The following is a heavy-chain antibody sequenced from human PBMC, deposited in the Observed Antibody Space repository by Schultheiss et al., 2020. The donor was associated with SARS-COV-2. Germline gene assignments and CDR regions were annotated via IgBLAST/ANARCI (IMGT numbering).Heavy chain of an antibody. V-gene: IGHV4-34*01. CDR3: ARGEAARGDY. Sequence: GSLRLSCAVYGGSFSGYYWSWIRQPPGKGLEWIGEINHSGSTNYNPSLKSRVTISVDTSKNQFSLKLSSVTAADTAVYYCARGEAARGDYWGQGTLVTVSS. CDR2: INHSGST. CDR1: GGSFSGYY. D-gene: IGHD6-6*01. J-gene: IGHJ4*02.